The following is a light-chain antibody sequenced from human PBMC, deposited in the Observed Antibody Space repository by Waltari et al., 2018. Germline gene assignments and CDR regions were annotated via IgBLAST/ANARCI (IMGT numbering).Light chain of an antibody. CDR2: ETS. Sequence: SCRASQSVTKYFAWYQQKPGQAPRLLIYETSNRATGIPARFSGSGFGTDFTLTISSLEPEDFAVYYCQQRRDWPLTFGGGTKVEIK. CDR1: QSVTKY. CDR3: QQRRDWPLT. J-gene: IGKJ4*01. V-gene: IGKV3-11*01.